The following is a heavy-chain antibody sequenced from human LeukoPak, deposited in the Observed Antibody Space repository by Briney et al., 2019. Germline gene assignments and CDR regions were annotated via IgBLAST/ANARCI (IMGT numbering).Heavy chain of an antibody. Sequence: GPLRLSCAASGFTFRNAWMIWMRQPPAKGLAWIGYIYYSGSTNYNPSLKSRVTISVDTSKNQFSLKLSSVTAADTAVYYCARFNVKYDFWGGYSAYGMDVRGQGTTVTVSS. V-gene: IGHV4-59*01. CDR1: GFTFRNAW. J-gene: IGHJ6*02. D-gene: IGHD3-3*01. CDR2: IYYSGST. CDR3: ARFNVKYDFWGGYSAYGMDV.